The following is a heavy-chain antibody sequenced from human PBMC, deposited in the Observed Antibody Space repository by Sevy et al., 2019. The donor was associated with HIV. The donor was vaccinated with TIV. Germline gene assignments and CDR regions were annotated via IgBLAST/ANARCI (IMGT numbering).Heavy chain of an antibody. CDR2: ISGSGGTT. D-gene: IGHD2-2*01. CDR3: AKTINSGGGVVPAANYYYYGMDV. V-gene: IGHV3-23*01. Sequence: GGSLRLSCAASGFTFSSYVMTWVRQAPGKGLEWVSTISGSGGTTYYADSVKGRFTISRDNSKNTLDLQINGLRAEDTAVYYCAKTINSGGGVVPAANYYYYGMDVWGQGTTVTVSS. CDR1: GFTFSSYV. J-gene: IGHJ6*02.